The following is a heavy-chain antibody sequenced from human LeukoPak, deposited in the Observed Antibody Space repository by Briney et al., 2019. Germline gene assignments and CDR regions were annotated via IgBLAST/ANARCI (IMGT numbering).Heavy chain of an antibody. Sequence: GGSLRLSCAASGFTFSSYAMSWVRQAPGKGLEWVSAISGSGGSTYYADSVKGRFTISRDNSKNTLYLQMNSLRAEDTAVYYCAKSSRSGGWIGSFDYWGQGTLVTVSS. CDR3: AKSSRSGGWIGSFDY. D-gene: IGHD6-19*01. J-gene: IGHJ4*02. CDR2: ISGSGGST. V-gene: IGHV3-23*01. CDR1: GFTFSSYA.